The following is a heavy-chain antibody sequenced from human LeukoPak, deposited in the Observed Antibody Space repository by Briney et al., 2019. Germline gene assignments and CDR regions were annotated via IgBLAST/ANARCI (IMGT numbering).Heavy chain of an antibody. CDR2: ISSSSRTT. CDR1: AFSFSAYS. J-gene: IGHJ4*02. Sequence: GGSLRLSCAASAFSFSAYSMNWVRQAPGKGLEWVSYISSSSRTTYYADSVKGRFTISRDNAKNSLYLQMNSLRDEDTAVYYCAKRGTWGSHRYPDYWGQGALVTVSS. CDR3: AKRGTWGSHRYPDY. D-gene: IGHD3-16*02. V-gene: IGHV3-48*02.